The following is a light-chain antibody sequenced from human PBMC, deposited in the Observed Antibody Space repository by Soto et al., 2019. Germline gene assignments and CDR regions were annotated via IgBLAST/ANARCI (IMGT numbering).Light chain of an antibody. CDR2: NTN. Sequence: QAVVTQEPSFSVSPGGTVTLTCGLSSGSVSTSYYPNWYQQTPGQAPRALIYNTNIRSSGVPDRFSGSILGNKAALTITGAQADDESDYYCVLYLGTGIWAFGGGTQLTVL. J-gene: IGLJ2*01. CDR1: SGSVSTSYY. CDR3: VLYLGTGIWA. V-gene: IGLV8-61*01.